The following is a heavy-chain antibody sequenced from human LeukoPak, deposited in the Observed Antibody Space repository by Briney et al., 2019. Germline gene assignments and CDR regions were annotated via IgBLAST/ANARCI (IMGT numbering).Heavy chain of an antibody. CDR3: AKEYDPRGYSFLPGC. CDR2: IGNTET. D-gene: IGHD3-22*01. CDR1: GFPFETNA. V-gene: IGHV3-23*01. J-gene: IGHJ4*02. Sequence: PGGSLRLSCATSGFPFETNAMSWVRQAPGKGLEWVATIGNTETFYADSVTGRFTISRDNSKNTLYLQMNSLRAEDTAVYYCAKEYDPRGYSFLPGCWGQGTLVTVSS.